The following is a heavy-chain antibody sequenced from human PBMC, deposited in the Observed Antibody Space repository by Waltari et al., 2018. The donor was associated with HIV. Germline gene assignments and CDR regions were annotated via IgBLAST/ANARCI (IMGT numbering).Heavy chain of an antibody. V-gene: IGHV3-21*01. CDR2: ISSTSSFI. D-gene: IGHD3-3*01. Sequence: EVQLVESGGGLVKPGGSLRLSCVVSGFTFNTFSMKWVRQAPGKGVEWVSSISSTSSFIYYADSVKGRFTIARDNGKNSLYLQINNLGVEDTAEYYCASEDFRSGPHNWGQGTLVTVSS. CDR3: ASEDFRSGPHN. CDR1: GFTFNTFS. J-gene: IGHJ4*02.